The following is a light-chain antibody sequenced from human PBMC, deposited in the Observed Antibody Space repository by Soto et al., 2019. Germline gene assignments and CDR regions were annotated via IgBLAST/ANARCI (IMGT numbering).Light chain of an antibody. Sequence: DIQMTQSPSTLSASVGDRVTITCRASQSINTWLAWYQQKPGKAPRLLIYTASSLESGVPSRFSGSGSGTEFTLTISSLLPNDFATYYCQQHEIYPRTFGQGTKVEIK. CDR3: QQHEIYPRT. CDR1: QSINTW. CDR2: TAS. J-gene: IGKJ1*01. V-gene: IGKV1-5*03.